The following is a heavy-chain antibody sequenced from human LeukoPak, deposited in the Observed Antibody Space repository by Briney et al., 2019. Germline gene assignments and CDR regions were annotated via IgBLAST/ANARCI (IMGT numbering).Heavy chain of an antibody. J-gene: IGHJ1*01. D-gene: IGHD2-2*01. CDR3: GRNFEASSNWYIQY. V-gene: IGHV4-59*12. CDR1: GSSIYDDR. CDR2: VSYRGSA. Sequence: PSETLSLTCSVSGSSIYDDRYSWIRQPPGKGLEWIGFVSYRGSAKYNPSLESRVTLSVDMSKKQISLNLKSVTAADTAVYYCGRNFEASSNWYIQYWGQGSLVTVSS.